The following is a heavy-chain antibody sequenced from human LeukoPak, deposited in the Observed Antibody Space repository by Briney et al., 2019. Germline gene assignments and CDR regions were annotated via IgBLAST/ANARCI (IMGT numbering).Heavy chain of an antibody. D-gene: IGHD5-18*01. Sequence: GESLKISCKGSGYSFTSYWIGWVRQMPGKGLEWMGIIYPGDSDTRYSPSFQGQVTISADKSISTAYLQWSSLKASDTAMYYCARTAGYSYGSWYYYYYYMDVWGKGITVTVSS. CDR2: IYPGDSDT. CDR1: GYSFTSYW. V-gene: IGHV5-51*01. CDR3: ARTAGYSYGSWYYYYYYMDV. J-gene: IGHJ6*03.